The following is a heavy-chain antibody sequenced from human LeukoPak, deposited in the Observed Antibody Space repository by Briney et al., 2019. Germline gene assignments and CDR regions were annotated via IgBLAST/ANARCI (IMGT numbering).Heavy chain of an antibody. V-gene: IGHV3-23*01. CDR2: ISSSGGST. CDR3: AKEVAGKQKAFDY. J-gene: IGHJ4*02. CDR1: GFTLSSYA. D-gene: IGHD6-19*01. Sequence: GGSLRLSCAASGFTLSSYAMSWVRQAPGKGLQWVSGISSSGGSTYYVDSVKGRFTISTDNSKNTLYLQMNSLRAEDTAVYYCAKEVAGKQKAFDYWGQGTLVTVSS.